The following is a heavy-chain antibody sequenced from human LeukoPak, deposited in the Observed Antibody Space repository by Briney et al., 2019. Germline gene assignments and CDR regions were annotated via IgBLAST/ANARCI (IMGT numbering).Heavy chain of an antibody. CDR2: ISNSGSTI. Sequence: PGGSLRLSCAASGFTFSNYEMNWVRQTPGKGLEWVSYISNSGSTIYYAESVKGRFTISRDNAKNSLYLKMNSLRAEDTAVYYCAGTVAFDYWGQGTLVTVSS. CDR1: GFTFSNYE. D-gene: IGHD4-23*01. CDR3: AGTVAFDY. V-gene: IGHV3-48*03. J-gene: IGHJ4*02.